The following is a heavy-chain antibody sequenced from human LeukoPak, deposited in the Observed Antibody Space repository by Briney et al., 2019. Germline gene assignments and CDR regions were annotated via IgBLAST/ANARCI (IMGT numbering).Heavy chain of an antibody. CDR2: IYTSGST. D-gene: IGHD6-6*01. CDR3: ASLGVVGESIAARPADY. Sequence: PSETLSLTCTVSGGSISSGSYYWSWIRRPAGKGLEWIGRIYTSGSTNYNPSLKSRVTISVDTSKNQFSLKLSSVTAADTAVYYCASLGVVGESIAARPADYWGQGTLVTVSS. V-gene: IGHV4-61*02. J-gene: IGHJ4*02. CDR1: GGSISSGSYY.